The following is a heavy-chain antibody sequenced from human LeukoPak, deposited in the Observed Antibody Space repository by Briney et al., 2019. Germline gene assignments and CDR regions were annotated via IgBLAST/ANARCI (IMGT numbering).Heavy chain of an antibody. V-gene: IGHV4-59*12. CDR1: GGSISDYY. J-gene: IGHJ4*02. CDR3: ARDSWDSSGYYEY. Sequence: SETLSLTCTVSGGSISDYYWSWIRQPPGKGLQWIAYINYSGNTNYNPSLTGRVTVSVDTSKNQFSLKLSSVTAADTAVYYCARDSWDSSGYYEYWGQGTLVTVSS. D-gene: IGHD3-22*01. CDR2: INYSGNT.